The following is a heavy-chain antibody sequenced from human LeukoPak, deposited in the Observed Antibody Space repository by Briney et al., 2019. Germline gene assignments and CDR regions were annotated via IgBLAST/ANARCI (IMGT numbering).Heavy chain of an antibody. CDR2: IYHSGST. D-gene: IGHD1-26*01. V-gene: IGHV4-30-2*01. J-gene: IGHJ4*02. Sequence: SETLSLTCTVSGGSISSGGYTWSWIRQPPGKGLEWIGYIYHSGSTYYNPSLKSRVTISVDRSKNQFSLKLSSVTAADTAVYYCARVLRGDYFDYWGQGTLVTVSS. CDR3: ARVLRGDYFDY. CDR1: GGSISSGGYT.